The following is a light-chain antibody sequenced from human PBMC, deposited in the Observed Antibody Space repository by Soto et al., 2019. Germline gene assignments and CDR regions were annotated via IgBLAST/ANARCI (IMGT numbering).Light chain of an antibody. J-gene: IGKJ1*01. CDR2: KAS. V-gene: IGKV1-5*03. CDR1: QSISSW. Sequence: DIQMNQSPSTLSASVGDRVTITCRASQSISSWLAWYQQKPGKAPKLLIYKASSLESGVPSRFSGSGDGTEFTLTISSRQPDDFATYYCQQYNSYPWTFGQGTKVEIK. CDR3: QQYNSYPWT.